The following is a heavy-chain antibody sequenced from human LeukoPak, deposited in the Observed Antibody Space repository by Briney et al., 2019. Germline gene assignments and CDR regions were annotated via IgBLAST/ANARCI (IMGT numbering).Heavy chain of an antibody. D-gene: IGHD2-2*01. CDR2: ISGSGGST. Sequence: GGSLRLSCAASGFTFSSYGMSWVRQAPGKGLEWVSAISGSGGSTYYADSVKGRFTISRDNSKNTLYLQMNSLRAEDTAVYYCAKDRGYQLLFHYFDYWGQGTLVTVSS. CDR1: GFTFSSYG. CDR3: AKDRGYQLLFHYFDY. J-gene: IGHJ4*02. V-gene: IGHV3-23*01.